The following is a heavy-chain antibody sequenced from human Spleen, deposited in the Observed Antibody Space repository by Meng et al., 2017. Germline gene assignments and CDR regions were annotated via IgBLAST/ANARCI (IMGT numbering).Heavy chain of an antibody. CDR3: VKGTPGRSYCDY. CDR1: AYASGTYG. D-gene: IGHD3-10*01. CDR2: FVNYGDT. Sequence: QVHLLQSGPEVKKPGAPGRGSCTASAYASGTYGISWGRQAPGQGLEWVGWFVNYGDTYPAPKFQGRVTMTTDTYTNTVFMELRSLTSDDTAVYYCVKGTPGRSYCDYWGPGTLVTVSS. V-gene: IGHV1-18*01. J-gene: IGHJ4*02.